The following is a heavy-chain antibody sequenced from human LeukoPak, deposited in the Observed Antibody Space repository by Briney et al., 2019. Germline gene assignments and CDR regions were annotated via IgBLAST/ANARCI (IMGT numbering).Heavy chain of an antibody. CDR2: IYSGGST. CDR3: ARDRWLVPGAFDI. Sequence: PGGSLRLSCAASGFTVSSNYMSRVRQAPGKGLEWVSVIYSGGSTYYADSVKGRFTISRDNSKNTLYLQMNSLRAEDTAVYYCARDRWLVPGAFDIWGQGTMVTVSS. CDR1: GFTVSSNY. D-gene: IGHD6-19*01. V-gene: IGHV3-53*01. J-gene: IGHJ3*02.